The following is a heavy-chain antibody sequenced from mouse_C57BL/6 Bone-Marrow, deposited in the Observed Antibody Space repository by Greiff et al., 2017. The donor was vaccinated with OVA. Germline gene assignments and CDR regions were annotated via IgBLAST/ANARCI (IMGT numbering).Heavy chain of an antibody. CDR3: ARWRYFDV. CDR1: GYTFTSYG. V-gene: IGHV1-81*01. Sequence: QVQLQQSGAELARPGASVKLSCKASGYTFTSYGISWVKQRTGQGLDWIGEIYPRSGNTYYNEKFKGKATLTADKSSSTAYMELRSLTSEDSAVYFCARWRYFDVWGTGTTVTVSS. J-gene: IGHJ1*03. CDR2: IYPRSGNT.